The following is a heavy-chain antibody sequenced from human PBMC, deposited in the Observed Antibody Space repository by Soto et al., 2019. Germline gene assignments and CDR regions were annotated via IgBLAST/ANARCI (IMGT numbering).Heavy chain of an antibody. V-gene: IGHV4-34*01. D-gene: IGHD3-10*01. CDR1: GGSFSGYY. Sequence: SETLSLSCAVYGGSFSGYYWSWIRQPPGKGLEWIGEINHSGSTNYNPSLKSRVTISVDTSKNQFSLKLSSVTAADTAVYYCAKNRRSLGSSGGLAYYYYYGMDVWGQGTTVTVSS. CDR2: INHSGST. CDR3: AKNRRSLGSSGGLAYYYYYGMDV. J-gene: IGHJ6*02.